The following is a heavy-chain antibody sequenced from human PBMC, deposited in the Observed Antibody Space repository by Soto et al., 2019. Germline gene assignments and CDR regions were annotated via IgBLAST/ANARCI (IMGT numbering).Heavy chain of an antibody. CDR3: ARDQGELFDF. D-gene: IGHD1-26*01. V-gene: IGHV4-59*01. CDR1: GVSFLTYY. Sequence: SATLSLTCTVSGVSFLTYYWSWIRQAPGKGLEWIGYIYYSGSSNYNPSLKSRVTMSVDTSKNQLSLKLSSVTAADTAVYYCARDQGELFDFCGQGSPVTVS. J-gene: IGHJ4*01. CDR2: IYYSGSS.